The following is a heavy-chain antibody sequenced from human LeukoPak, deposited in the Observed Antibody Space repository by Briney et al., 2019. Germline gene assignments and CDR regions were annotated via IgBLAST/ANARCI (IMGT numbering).Heavy chain of an antibody. Sequence: ASVKVSCKASGYTFTSFGGSWVRQAPGQGLEWMGWISAYNGSTNYAQKLQGRVTMTTDTSTNTAYMELRSLRSDDTAVYYCARGYCSSTNCYRFDYWGQGTLVTVSS. CDR3: ARGYCSSTNCYRFDY. CDR2: ISAYNGST. D-gene: IGHD2-2*02. CDR1: GYTFTSFG. V-gene: IGHV1-18*01. J-gene: IGHJ4*02.